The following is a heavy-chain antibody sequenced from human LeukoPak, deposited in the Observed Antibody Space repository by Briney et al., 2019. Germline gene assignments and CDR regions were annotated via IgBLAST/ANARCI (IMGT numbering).Heavy chain of an antibody. CDR3: ARYDARYGMDV. V-gene: IGHV3-66*02. J-gene: IGHJ6*02. Sequence: PGGSLRLSCAASGFTVSSNYMCWVRQAPGKGLEWVSVIYSGGSTNYADSVKGRFTISRDNSKNTLYLQMNSLRAEDTAVYYCARYDARYGMDVWGQGTTVTVSS. CDR2: IYSGGST. CDR1: GFTVSSNY. D-gene: IGHD1-1*01.